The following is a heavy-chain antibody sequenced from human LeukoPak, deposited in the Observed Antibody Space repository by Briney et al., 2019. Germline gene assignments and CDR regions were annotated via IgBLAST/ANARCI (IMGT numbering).Heavy chain of an antibody. Sequence: SETLSLTCTVSGGSISSYYWSWIRQPPGKGLEWIGYIYYSGITNYNPSLKSRVTISVDTSKNQFSLKLSSVTAADTAVYYCARVHSSGWYRGDWFDPWGQGTLVTVSS. J-gene: IGHJ5*02. CDR3: ARVHSSGWYRGDWFDP. D-gene: IGHD6-19*01. V-gene: IGHV4-59*01. CDR1: GGSISSYY. CDR2: IYYSGIT.